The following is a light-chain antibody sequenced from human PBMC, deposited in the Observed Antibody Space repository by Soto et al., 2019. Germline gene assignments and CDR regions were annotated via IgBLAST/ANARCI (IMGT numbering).Light chain of an antibody. CDR1: QSIFYSSNHKNY. CDR3: QQYYSTPWT. Sequence: DIVMTQSPDSLAVSLGERATINWKSSQSIFYSSNHKNYLTWYQQKPGQPPKLLIYWASTRESGVPDRFSGSGSGTDFTLTISSLQAEDVAVYYCQQYYSTPWTFGQGTKVDIK. CDR2: WAS. J-gene: IGKJ1*01. V-gene: IGKV4-1*01.